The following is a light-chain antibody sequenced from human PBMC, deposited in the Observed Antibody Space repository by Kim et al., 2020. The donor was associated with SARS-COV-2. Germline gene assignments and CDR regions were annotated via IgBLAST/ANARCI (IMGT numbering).Light chain of an antibody. CDR1: EAIDRW. J-gene: IGKJ2*01. Sequence: SASVGDRVTVTCRAREAIDRWLAWYQQKPGRAPNLLIYKTSNLQSGVPSRFSGSGSGTEFTLTSRSLQPDDFATYYCQQYDSYPDTFGQGTKLEI. CDR2: KTS. V-gene: IGKV1-5*03. CDR3: QQYDSYPDT.